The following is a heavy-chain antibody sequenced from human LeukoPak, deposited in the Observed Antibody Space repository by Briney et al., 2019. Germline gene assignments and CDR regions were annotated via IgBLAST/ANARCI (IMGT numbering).Heavy chain of an antibody. V-gene: IGHV1-3*01. CDR3: ARDDCGDTCYPGGY. D-gene: IGHD2-21*01. J-gene: IGHJ4*02. CDR1: GYIFTKYV. CDR2: IKAGNSDT. Sequence: ASVKVSCTASGYIFTKYVVHWVRQAPGQRPEWMGWIKAGNSDTKYSQNFQDRLTITRDTSASTVYMELSSLTSEDTALYYCARDDCGDTCYPGGYWGQGTLVTVSS.